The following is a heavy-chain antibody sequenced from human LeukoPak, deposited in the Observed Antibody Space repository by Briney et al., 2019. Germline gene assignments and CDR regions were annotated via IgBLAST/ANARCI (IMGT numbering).Heavy chain of an antibody. Sequence: SETLSLTCAVSGGSISSGGHYWSWIRQHPGKGLEWIGYIYYSGSTYYNPSLKSRVTISVDTSKNQFSLKLSSVTAADTAVYYCARRGDDILTGYYYFDYWGQGTLVTVSS. CDR2: IYYSGST. D-gene: IGHD3-9*01. J-gene: IGHJ4*02. CDR3: ARRGDDILTGYYYFDY. V-gene: IGHV4-31*11. CDR1: GGSISSGGHY.